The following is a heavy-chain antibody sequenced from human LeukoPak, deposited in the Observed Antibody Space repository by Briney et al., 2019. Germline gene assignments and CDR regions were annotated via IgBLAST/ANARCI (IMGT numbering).Heavy chain of an antibody. CDR3: ARLLNYNFWSGGDAFDI. J-gene: IGHJ3*02. V-gene: IGHV1-69*05. Sequence: ASVKVSCKASGGTFSSYAINWVRQAPGQGPEWMGGIIPIFDRTNYAQKFQGRVTITTDESTSTAYMELSSLRSEDTAVYYCARLLNYNFWSGGDAFDIWGQGTMVTVSS. CDR2: IIPIFDRT. D-gene: IGHD3-3*01. CDR1: GGTFSSYA.